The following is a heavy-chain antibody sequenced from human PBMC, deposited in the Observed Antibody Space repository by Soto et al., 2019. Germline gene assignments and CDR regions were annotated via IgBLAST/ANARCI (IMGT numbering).Heavy chain of an antibody. CDR2: IIPIFGTA. CDR1: GGTFSSYA. CDR3: ARKGICSGGSCYDWFDP. Sequence: QVQLVQSGAEVKKPGSSVKVSCKASGGTFSSYAISWVRQAPGQGLEWMGGIIPIFGTANYAQKFQGRVTITADESTSTAYMELSSLRSGDTAVYYCARKGICSGGSCYDWFDPWGQGTLVTVSS. J-gene: IGHJ5*02. D-gene: IGHD2-15*01. V-gene: IGHV1-69*01.